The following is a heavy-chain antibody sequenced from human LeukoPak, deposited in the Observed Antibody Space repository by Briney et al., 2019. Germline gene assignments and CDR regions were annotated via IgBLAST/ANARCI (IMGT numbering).Heavy chain of an antibody. CDR2: IIPILGIA. J-gene: IGHJ6*03. D-gene: IGHD6-6*01. CDR1: GGTFSSYT. V-gene: IGHV1-69*04. Sequence: SVKVSCKASGGTFSSYTISWVRQAPGQGLEWMGRIIPILGIANYAQKFQGRVTITADKSTSTAYMELSSLRSEDTAVYYCAKETRRHYYMDVWGKGTTVTVSS. CDR3: AKETRRHYYMDV.